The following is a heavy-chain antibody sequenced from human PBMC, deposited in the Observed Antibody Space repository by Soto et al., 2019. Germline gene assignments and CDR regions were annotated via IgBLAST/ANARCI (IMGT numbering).Heavy chain of an antibody. J-gene: IGHJ4*02. CDR3: ARGLITGSHYSGGWYYFDS. D-gene: IGHD6-19*01. CDR2: IYHSGSA. CDR1: GDSITTNSYF. Sequence: PSETLSLTCTVSGDSITTNSYFWAWIRQPPGKGLEWIGSIYHSGSASYNPSLKSRVTISVHTSNSQFSLELSSVTAADTAVYYCARGLITGSHYSGGWYYFDSWGQGTQVTVSS. V-gene: IGHV4-39*07.